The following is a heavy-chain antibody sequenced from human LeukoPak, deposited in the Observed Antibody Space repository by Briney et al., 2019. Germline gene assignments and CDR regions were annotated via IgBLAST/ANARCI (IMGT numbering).Heavy chain of an antibody. V-gene: IGHV4-31*03. J-gene: IGHJ4*02. CDR3: AREGSYGDYVQY. CDR1: GGSISSGGYY. Sequence: SETLSLTCTVSGGSISSGGYYWSWIRRHPGKGLEWIGYIYYSGSTYYNPSLKSRVTISVDTSKNQFSLKLSSVTAADTAVYYCAREGSYGDYVQYWGQGTLVTVSS. D-gene: IGHD4-17*01. CDR2: IYYSGST.